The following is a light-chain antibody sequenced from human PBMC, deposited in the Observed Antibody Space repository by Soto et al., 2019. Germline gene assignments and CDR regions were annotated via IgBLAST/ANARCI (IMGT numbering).Light chain of an antibody. Sequence: EIVLTQSPGTRSFTPGERATLSSRASQSVSSSYLAWYQQKPGQAPSLLIYGASRRATGIPDRFSGSGSGTDFTLTISRLEPEDFAVYYCQQYDSSPIPFGQGTRLEIK. CDR1: QSVSSSY. J-gene: IGKJ5*01. CDR2: GAS. CDR3: QQYDSSPIP. V-gene: IGKV3-20*01.